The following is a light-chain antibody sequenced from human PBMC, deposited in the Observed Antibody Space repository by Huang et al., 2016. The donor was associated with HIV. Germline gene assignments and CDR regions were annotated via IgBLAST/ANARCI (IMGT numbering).Light chain of an antibody. CDR1: QSVCSY. J-gene: IGKJ1*01. Sequence: EIVLTQSPATLSLSPGDRASQSVCSYLAWYQQKPGQAPRLLIYDAANRATGIPARFSSSGSGTDFTLTINSLDPEDFVVYYCQHRSNRPPPTFGQGTKV. CDR3: QHRSNRPPPT. V-gene: IGKV3-11*01. CDR2: DAA.